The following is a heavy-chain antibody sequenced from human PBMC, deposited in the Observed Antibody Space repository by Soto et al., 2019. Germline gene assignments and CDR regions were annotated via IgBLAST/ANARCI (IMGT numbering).Heavy chain of an antibody. CDR2: INPSGGST. CDR3: AREGGSSSGLRDSSSSGMDV. D-gene: IGHD6-6*01. J-gene: IGHJ6*02. CDR1: GYTFTSYY. V-gene: IGHV1-46*01. Sequence: ASVKVSCKASGYTFTSYYMHWVRQAPGQGLEWMGIINPSGGSTSYAQKFQGRVTMTRDTSTSTVYMELSSLRSEDTAVYYCAREGGSSSGLRDSSSSGMDVWGLENTLTVSS.